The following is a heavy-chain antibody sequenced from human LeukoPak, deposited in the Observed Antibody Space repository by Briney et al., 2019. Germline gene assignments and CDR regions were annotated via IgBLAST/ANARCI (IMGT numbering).Heavy chain of an antibody. J-gene: IGHJ4*02. CDR1: GGSINSCSDY. CDR3: ARLQTNVDTAMEPIDY. D-gene: IGHD5-18*01. V-gene: IGHV4-61*02. Sequence: KSAETLSLTCTVSGGSINSCSDYWSWIRQPAGKGLEWVGRIYTSGSAYSNPSLKSRVAISVDTSNNQFSLKLSSVTAADTAVYYCARLQTNVDTAMEPIDYWGQGTLVTVSS. CDR2: IYTSGSA.